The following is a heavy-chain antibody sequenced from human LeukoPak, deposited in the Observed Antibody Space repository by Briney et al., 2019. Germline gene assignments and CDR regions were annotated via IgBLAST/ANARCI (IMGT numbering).Heavy chain of an antibody. CDR2: IWYGGSNK. D-gene: IGHD2-2*01. Sequence: HPGRSLRLSCAASGFTFSSYDMHWVRQAPDKGLEGVAVIWYGGSNKYYADSVERLCTISRDNSKNTLSLKINSMSAEDAAVYCCAREQYQLLARWFVPWGEGTVVSVSS. J-gene: IGHJ5*02. V-gene: IGHV3-33*08. CDR1: GFTFSSYD. CDR3: AREQYQLLARWFVP.